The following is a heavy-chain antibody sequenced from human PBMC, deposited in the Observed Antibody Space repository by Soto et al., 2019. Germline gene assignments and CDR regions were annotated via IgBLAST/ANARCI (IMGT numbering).Heavy chain of an antibody. V-gene: IGHV3-7*03. Sequence: EVQLVESGGGLVQPGGSLRLSCAASGFTFSSYWMSWVRQAPGKGLEWVANIKQDGSEKYYVDSVKGRFTISRDNAKNSMYLQMNSLRAEDTAVYYCARDSDIVLMVYAMDYWGQGTLVTVSS. CDR1: GFTFSSYW. CDR2: IKQDGSEK. J-gene: IGHJ4*02. CDR3: ARDSDIVLMVYAMDY. D-gene: IGHD2-8*01.